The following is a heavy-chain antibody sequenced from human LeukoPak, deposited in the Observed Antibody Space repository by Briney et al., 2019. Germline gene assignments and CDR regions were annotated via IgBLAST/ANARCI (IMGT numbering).Heavy chain of an antibody. V-gene: IGHV4-31*03. CDR1: GGSISSAGYY. Sequence: SETLSLTCTVSGGSISSAGYYWSWIRQHPGKGLEWIGYISYSGSSYYNPSLKSRLTMSTDTSKNQFSLRLSSVTAADTAIYYCARQIGYCGDTRCYAIDFDYWGKGILVTVSS. J-gene: IGHJ4*02. CDR2: ISYSGSS. CDR3: ARQIGYCGDTRCYAIDFDY. D-gene: IGHD2-2*01.